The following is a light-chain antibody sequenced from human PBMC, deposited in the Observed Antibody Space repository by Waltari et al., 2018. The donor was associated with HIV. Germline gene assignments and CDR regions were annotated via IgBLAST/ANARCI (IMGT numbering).Light chain of an antibody. CDR1: NSDLGGYNY. J-gene: IGLJ2*01. V-gene: IGLV2-8*01. CDR2: EVT. Sequence: QSALTQPPSASGSPGQSVTISCTGPNSDLGGYNYVSWYQQHPGKAPKLVMSEVTKRPSGVPGRFSGSKSGTTASLTVSGLQAEDEADYYCSSYANKNGFYVVFGGGTRLTVL. CDR3: SSYANKNGFYVV.